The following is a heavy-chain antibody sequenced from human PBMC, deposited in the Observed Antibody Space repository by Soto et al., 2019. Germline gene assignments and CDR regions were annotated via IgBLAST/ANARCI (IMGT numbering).Heavy chain of an antibody. CDR3: ARGEDIVVVPAANAPHDAFAI. J-gene: IGHJ3*02. CDR1: GGSFSGYY. D-gene: IGHD2-2*01. CDR2: INHSGST. Sequence: QVQLQQWGAGLLKPSETLSLTCAVYGGSFSGYYWSWIRQPPGKGLEWIGEINHSGSTNYNPSLKSRGTIPVDTSQTQSPLKLSSVTAADTAVYYCARGEDIVVVPAANAPHDAFAIWGRGTMVTVSS. V-gene: IGHV4-34*01.